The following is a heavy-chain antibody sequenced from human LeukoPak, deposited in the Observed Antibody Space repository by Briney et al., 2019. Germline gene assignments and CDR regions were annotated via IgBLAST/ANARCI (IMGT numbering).Heavy chain of an antibody. J-gene: IGHJ4*02. Sequence: SETLSLTCSVSGVSISSSSYHWGWIRQPPGKGLEWIASIYYGGSTYYSPSLKSRVTISVDTSKNQFSLKMSSVIAADTAVYYCASLLTYFDYWGQGTLVTVSS. V-gene: IGHV4-39*01. D-gene: IGHD3-9*01. CDR1: GVSISSSSYH. CDR3: ASLLTYFDY. CDR2: IYYGGST.